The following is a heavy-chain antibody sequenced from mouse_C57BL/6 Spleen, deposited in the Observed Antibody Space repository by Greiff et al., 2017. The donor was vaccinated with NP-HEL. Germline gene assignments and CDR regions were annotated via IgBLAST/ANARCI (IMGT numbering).Heavy chain of an antibody. Sequence: QVQLQQPGAELVRPGSSVKLSCKASGYTFTSYWLDWVKQRPGQGLEWIGNIYPSDSETHYNQKFKDKATLTVDKSSSTADMQLSSLTSEDSAVYYCARNYYGSSYGRETAMDYWGQGTSVTVSS. D-gene: IGHD1-1*01. V-gene: IGHV1-61*01. CDR3: ARNYYGSSYGRETAMDY. CDR2: IYPSDSET. J-gene: IGHJ4*01. CDR1: GYTFTSYW.